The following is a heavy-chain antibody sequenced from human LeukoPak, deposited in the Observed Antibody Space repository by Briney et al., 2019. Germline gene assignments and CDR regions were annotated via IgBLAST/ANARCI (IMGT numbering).Heavy chain of an antibody. CDR2: ISSSGSTI. CDR1: GFTFSDYY. V-gene: IGHV3-11*01. D-gene: IGHD3-10*01. Sequence: NPGGSLRLSCAASGFTFSDYYMSWIRQAPGKGLEWVSYISSSGSTIYYADSVKGRFTISRDNAKNSLYLQMNSLRAEDTAVYYCARAGGGGSGSYYNSFDAFDIWGQGTMVTVSS. CDR3: ARAGGGGSGSYYNSFDAFDI. J-gene: IGHJ3*02.